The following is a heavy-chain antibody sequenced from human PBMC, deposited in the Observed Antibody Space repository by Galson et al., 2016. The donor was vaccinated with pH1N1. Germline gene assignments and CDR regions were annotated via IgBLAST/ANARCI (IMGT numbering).Heavy chain of an antibody. CDR1: GFTFSSYA. V-gene: IGHV3-23*01. CDR3: VKALRDIVVLIDLNQH. J-gene: IGHJ4*02. Sequence: SLRLSCAASGFTFSSYAMIWVRQAPGKGLAWVSTISGNGGSTYYADSVKGRFTFSRDSSMNTLYLHMNSLRAEDTAVYYCVKALRDIVVLIDLNQHWGQGTLVTVSS. CDR2: ISGNGGST. D-gene: IGHD3-22*01.